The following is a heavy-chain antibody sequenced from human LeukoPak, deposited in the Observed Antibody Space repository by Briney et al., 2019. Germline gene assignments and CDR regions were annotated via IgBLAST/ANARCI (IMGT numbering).Heavy chain of an antibody. CDR1: GGSISSTTYY. CDR2: MSYRGTT. Sequence: SETLSLTCTVSGGSISSTTYYWGWIRQPPGKGLEWIGSMSYRGTTYYNPSLKSRVTISVDTSKNQFSLKLSSVTAADTAVYYCARTTTKRITIFGVVPKQRIHYYMDVWGKGATVTVSS. V-gene: IGHV4-39*07. J-gene: IGHJ6*03. D-gene: IGHD3-3*01. CDR3: ARTTTKRITIFGVVPKQRIHYYMDV.